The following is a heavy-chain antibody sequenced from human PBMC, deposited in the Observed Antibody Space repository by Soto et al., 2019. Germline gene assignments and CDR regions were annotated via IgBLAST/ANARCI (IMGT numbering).Heavy chain of an antibody. Sequence: GASGRVSCNASGYSYTYRHLHWVRQAPGQALEWRGWITPFNGNTNYAQKFQDRVTITRERSMSTAYMELSSLRSEDTAVYYCASISTIYYSSSSGPPAEYLQHWGQGTLVTVPQ. V-gene: IGHV1-45*02. D-gene: IGHD6-6*01. CDR1: GYSYTYRH. J-gene: IGHJ1*01. CDR2: ITPFNGNT. CDR3: ASISTIYYSSSSGPPAEYLQH.